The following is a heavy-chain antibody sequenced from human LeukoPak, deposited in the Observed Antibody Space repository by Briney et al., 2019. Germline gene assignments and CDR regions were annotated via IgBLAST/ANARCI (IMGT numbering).Heavy chain of an antibody. J-gene: IGHJ4*02. CDR1: GFTFSSYA. D-gene: IGHD3-10*01. CDR3: AKDGGGFGELLYADY. CDR2: ISGSGGST. V-gene: IGHV3-23*01. Sequence: PGGSLRLSCAASGFTFSSYAMSWVRQAPGKGLEWVSAISGSGGSTYYADSVKGRFTISRDNSKNTLYLQMNSLRAEDTAVYYCAKDGGGFGELLYADYWGQGTLVTVSS.